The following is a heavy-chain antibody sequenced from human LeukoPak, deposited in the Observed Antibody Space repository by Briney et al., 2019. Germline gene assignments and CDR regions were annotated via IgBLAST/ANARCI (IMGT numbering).Heavy chain of an antibody. CDR1: GYTFTSCD. V-gene: IGHV1-8*01. Sequence: GASVKVSCKASGYTFTSCDINWVRQATGQGLEWMGWMNPNSGNTGYAQKFQGRVTMTRNTSISTAYMELSSLRSEDTAVYYCARGVRRYCTNGVCSYYFDYWGQGTLVTVSS. CDR3: ARGVRRYCTNGVCSYYFDY. CDR2: MNPNSGNT. J-gene: IGHJ4*02. D-gene: IGHD2-8*01.